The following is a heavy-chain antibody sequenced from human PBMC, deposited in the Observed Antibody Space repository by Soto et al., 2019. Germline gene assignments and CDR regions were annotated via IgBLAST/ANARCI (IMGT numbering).Heavy chain of an antibody. CDR2: ISSSSSYI. V-gene: IGHV3-21*01. D-gene: IGHD5-12*01. CDR3: ARGSGYDFAGSLTHQAY. CDR1: GFTFSSYS. Sequence: GGSLRLSCAASGFTFSSYSMNWVRQAPGKGLEWVSSISSSSSYIYYADSVKGRFTISRDNAKNSLYLQMNSLRAEDTAVYYCARGSGYDFAGSLTHQAYWGQGTLVTVSS. J-gene: IGHJ4*02.